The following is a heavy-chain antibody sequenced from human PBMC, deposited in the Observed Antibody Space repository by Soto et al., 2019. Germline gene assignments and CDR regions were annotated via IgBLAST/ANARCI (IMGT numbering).Heavy chain of an antibody. J-gene: IGHJ5*02. CDR3: ARVLHMVRGVIGWFDP. Sequence: GGSLRLSCAASGFTFSSYWMSWVRQAPGKGLEWVANIKQDGSEKYYVDSVKGRFTISRDNAKNSLYLQMNSLRAEDTAVYYCARVLHMVRGVIGWFDPWGQGTLVTVSS. V-gene: IGHV3-7*01. D-gene: IGHD3-10*01. CDR1: GFTFSSYW. CDR2: IKQDGSEK.